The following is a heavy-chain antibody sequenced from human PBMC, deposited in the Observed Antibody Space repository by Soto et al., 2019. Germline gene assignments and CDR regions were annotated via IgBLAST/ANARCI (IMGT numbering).Heavy chain of an antibody. CDR3: ATICGSGRPD. CDR2: IYYSGST. Sequence: QLQLQESGPGLVKPSETLSLTCTVSGGSINSSSYYWGWIRQPPGKGLEWIGSIYYSGSTYYNPSLKSRVTISVDTSKNHFSLNLSSLTAADTAVYYCATICGSGRPDWGQGTLVTVSS. CDR1: GGSINSSSYY. V-gene: IGHV4-39*01. D-gene: IGHD3-10*01. J-gene: IGHJ4*02.